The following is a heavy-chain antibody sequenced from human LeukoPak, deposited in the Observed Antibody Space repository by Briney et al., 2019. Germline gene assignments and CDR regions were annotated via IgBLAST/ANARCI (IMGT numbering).Heavy chain of an antibody. D-gene: IGHD3-10*01. CDR3: ARWGEYGSGSYYNQVPNWFDP. Sequence: SETLSLTCTVSGGSISSYYWSWIRQPPGKGLEWIGYIYYSGSTNYNPSLKSRVTISVDTSKNQFSLKPSSVTAADTAVYYCARWGEYGSGSYYNQVPNWFDPWGQGTLVTVSS. J-gene: IGHJ5*02. V-gene: IGHV4-59*01. CDR1: GGSISSYY. CDR2: IYYSGST.